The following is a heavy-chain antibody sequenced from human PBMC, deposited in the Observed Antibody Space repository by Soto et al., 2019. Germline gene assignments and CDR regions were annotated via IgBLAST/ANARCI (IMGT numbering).Heavy chain of an antibody. V-gene: IGHV4-59*01. J-gene: IGHJ4*02. CDR3: ARDRSYSSGWYGGVDY. CDR2: IYYSGST. D-gene: IGHD6-19*01. CDR1: GDSISSYY. Sequence: QVQLQESGPGLVKPSETLSLTCTVSGDSISSYYWSWIRQPPGKGLEWIGYIYYSGSTNYNPSLKSRVTISVDTSKNQFSLKLSSVTAADTAVYYCARDRSYSSGWYGGVDYWGPGTLVTVSS.